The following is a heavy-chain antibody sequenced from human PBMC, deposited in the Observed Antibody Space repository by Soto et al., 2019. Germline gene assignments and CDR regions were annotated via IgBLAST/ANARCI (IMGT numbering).Heavy chain of an antibody. CDR1: GYTFSDYY. Sequence: ASVKVSCKASGYTFSDYYMHWVRQAPGQGLEWMGIINPSGGSTSYAQKFQGRVTMTRDTSTSTVYMELSSLRSEDTAVYYCARDSRQWLVPDWFDPWGQGTLVTVSS. CDR3: ARDSRQWLVPDWFDP. V-gene: IGHV1-46*01. D-gene: IGHD6-19*01. J-gene: IGHJ5*02. CDR2: INPSGGST.